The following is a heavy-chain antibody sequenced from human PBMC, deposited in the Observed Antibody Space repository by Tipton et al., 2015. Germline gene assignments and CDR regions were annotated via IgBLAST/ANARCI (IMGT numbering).Heavy chain of an antibody. CDR1: GGSIRSDYW. CDR3: ARSLNMVNDVFYI. Sequence: SLRLSCAVSGGSIRSDYWWNWVRQTPGRGLEWIGEIYNDGNNYYNPSLSSRVTMTIDNFNNQFSLNLSSVTAADTAVYYCARSLNMVNDVFYIWGQGAIVTVSS. J-gene: IGHJ3*02. V-gene: IGHV4-4*02. CDR2: IYNDGNN. D-gene: IGHD3-10*01.